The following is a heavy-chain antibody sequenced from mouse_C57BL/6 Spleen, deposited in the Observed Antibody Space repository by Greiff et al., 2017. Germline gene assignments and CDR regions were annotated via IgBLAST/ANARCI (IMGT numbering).Heavy chain of an antibody. CDR2: FTMYSDAT. V-gene: IGHV1-49*01. J-gene: IGHJ4*01. D-gene: IGHD3-3*01. CDR3: ARGDSYAMGD. CDR1: YFAFMASA. Sequence: LKQSGAELVRPGSSVKLSCTDSYFAFMASAMHWVKQRPGHGLEWIGSFTMYSDATEYSENFKGKATLTANTSSSTAYMELSSLASEDSAVYYCARGDSYAMGDWGKGTSVT.